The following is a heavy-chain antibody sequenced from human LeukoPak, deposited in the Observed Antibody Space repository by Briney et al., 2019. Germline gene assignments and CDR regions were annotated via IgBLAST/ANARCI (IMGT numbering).Heavy chain of an antibody. CDR3: ASESVGDSGLRWYQAQFDY. CDR2: INPSGGST. V-gene: IGHV1-46*01. Sequence: GASVKVSCKASGYTFTSYYMHWVRQAPGQGLEWMGIINPSGGSTSYAQKFQGRVTMTRDTSTSTAYMELSSLRSEDTAVYYCASESVGDSGLRWYQAQFDYWGQGTLVTVSS. D-gene: IGHD4-23*01. J-gene: IGHJ4*02. CDR1: GYTFTSYY.